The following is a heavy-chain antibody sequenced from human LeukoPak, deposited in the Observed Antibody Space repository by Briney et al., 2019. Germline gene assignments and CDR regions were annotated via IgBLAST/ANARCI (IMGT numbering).Heavy chain of an antibody. V-gene: IGHV4-31*03. CDR1: GGSISSGGYY. CDR3: ARLPDGGFGELDYFDY. D-gene: IGHD3-10*01. J-gene: IGHJ4*02. Sequence: PSQTLSLTCTVSGGSISSGGYYWSWIRQHPGKGLEWIGYIYYSGSTYYNPSLKSRVTISVDTSKNQFSLKLSSVTAADTAVYYCARLPDGGFGELDYFDYWGQGTLVTVSS. CDR2: IYYSGST.